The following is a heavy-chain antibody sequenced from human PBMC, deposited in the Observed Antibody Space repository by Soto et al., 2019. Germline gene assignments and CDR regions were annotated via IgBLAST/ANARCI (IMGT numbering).Heavy chain of an antibody. Sequence: GGSLRLSCAASGFTFSSYAMSWVRQAPGKGLEWVSAISGSGGSTYYADSVKGRFTISRDNSKNTLYLQMNSLRAEDTAVYYCAKEHPPFGGGYPYFDYWGQGTLVTVSS. CDR2: ISGSGGST. J-gene: IGHJ4*02. D-gene: IGHD1-26*01. CDR1: GFTFSSYA. V-gene: IGHV3-23*01. CDR3: AKEHPPFGGGYPYFDY.